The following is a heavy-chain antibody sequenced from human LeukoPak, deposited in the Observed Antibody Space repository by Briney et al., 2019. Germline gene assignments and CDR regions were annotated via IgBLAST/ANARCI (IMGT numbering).Heavy chain of an antibody. CDR1: GYTFTDDY. Sequence: ASVKVSCKASGYTFTDDYMHWVRQAPGEGLEWMGWINPNSGVSKYAQTFQGRVTITWDTSISTAYMDLTRLRSDDAAVYYCARGPMNYGYFDLWGGGTLVTVSS. V-gene: IGHV1-2*02. CDR3: ARGPMNYGYFDL. J-gene: IGHJ2*01. CDR2: INPNSGVS.